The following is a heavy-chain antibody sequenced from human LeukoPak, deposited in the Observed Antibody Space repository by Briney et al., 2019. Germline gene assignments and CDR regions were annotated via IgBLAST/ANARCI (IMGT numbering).Heavy chain of an antibody. V-gene: IGHV1-2*06. CDR3: AREQSWSFDP. J-gene: IGHJ2*01. Sequence: AASVKVSCKASAYTFTDYYIHWVRQAPGQGLEWMGRISPNRGGTNYAQEFQGRVTMTRDTSISTAYMELSRLTSDDTALYYCAREQSWSFDPWGRGTLVTVSS. CDR1: AYTFTDYY. CDR2: ISPNRGGT.